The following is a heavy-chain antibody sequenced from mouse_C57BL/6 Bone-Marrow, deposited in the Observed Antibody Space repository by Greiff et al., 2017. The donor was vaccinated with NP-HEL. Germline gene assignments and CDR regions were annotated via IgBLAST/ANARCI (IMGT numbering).Heavy chain of an antibody. J-gene: IGHJ3*01. CDR2: IHPNSGST. Sequence: QVQLQQPGAELVKPGASVKLSCKASGYTFTSYWMHWVKQRPGQGLEWIGMIHPNSGSTNYNEKFKSKATLTVDKSSITAYMQLSSLTSEDSAVYYCARSRMVTTGGFAYWGQGTLVTVSA. V-gene: IGHV1-64*01. D-gene: IGHD2-2*01. CDR1: GYTFTSYW. CDR3: ARSRMVTTGGFAY.